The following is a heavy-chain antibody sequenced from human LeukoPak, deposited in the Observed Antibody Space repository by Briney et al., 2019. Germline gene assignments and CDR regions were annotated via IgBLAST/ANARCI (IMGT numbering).Heavy chain of an antibody. CDR3: ARIPPYYYDRGDAFDI. CDR2: IYYSGST. V-gene: IGHV4-39*07. CDR1: GGSISSGQYY. Sequence: PSETLSLTCTVSGGSISSGQYYWGWIRQPPGKGLQWIGSIYYSGSTYYNPSLKSRVTISVDTSKNQFSLKLSSVTAADTAVYYCARIPPYYYDRGDAFDIWGQGTMVTVSS. D-gene: IGHD3-22*01. J-gene: IGHJ3*02.